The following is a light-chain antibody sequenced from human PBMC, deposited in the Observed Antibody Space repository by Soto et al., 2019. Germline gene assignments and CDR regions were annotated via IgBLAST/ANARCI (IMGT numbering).Light chain of an antibody. CDR1: QSVTSN. CDR2: GAS. Sequence: EVVMTQSPATLSVSPGERATLSCRASQSVTSNLAWYQQKPGQAPRLLIYGASTRATGIPARFSGRWSGTGLTLHERNPDSASFTGYYCQQYNNTPIPLGPGTRRESK. J-gene: IGKJ5*01. CDR3: QQYNNTPIP. V-gene: IGKV3-15*01.